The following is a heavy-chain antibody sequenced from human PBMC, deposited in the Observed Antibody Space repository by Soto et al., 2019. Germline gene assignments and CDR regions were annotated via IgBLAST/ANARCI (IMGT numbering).Heavy chain of an antibody. Sequence: QVQLVESGGGVVRPGRPLRLSCAASGFTFSDHAMHWVRQAPGKGLEWVAVISPDGSTEGYADSVKGRFTISRDNSKNTLFLQMNSLSVEDTAMYYCARRFLEWFNNGLDVWGQGTTVTVSS. CDR3: ARRFLEWFNNGLDV. CDR1: GFTFSDHA. CDR2: ISPDGSTE. J-gene: IGHJ6*02. V-gene: IGHV3-30-3*01. D-gene: IGHD3-3*01.